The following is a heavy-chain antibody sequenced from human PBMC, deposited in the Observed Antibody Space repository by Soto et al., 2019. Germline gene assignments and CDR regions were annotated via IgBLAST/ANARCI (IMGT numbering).Heavy chain of an antibody. D-gene: IGHD3-22*01. J-gene: IGHJ4*02. V-gene: IGHV3-30*18. CDR1: GFTFSSYG. CDR2: ISYDGSNK. Sequence: QVQLVESGGGVVQPGRSLRLSCAASGFTFSSYGMHWVRQAPGKGLEWVAVISYDGSNKYYADSVKGRFTISRDNSKNTLYLQMNSLRAEDTAVYYCAKDWAMIVVVSDYYFDYWGQGTLVTVSS. CDR3: AKDWAMIVVVSDYYFDY.